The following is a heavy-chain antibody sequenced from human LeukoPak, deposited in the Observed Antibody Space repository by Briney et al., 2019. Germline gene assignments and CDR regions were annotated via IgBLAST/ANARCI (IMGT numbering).Heavy chain of an antibody. Sequence: PSETLSLTCTVSGGSISSSSYSWGWIRQPRGKGLEWIVSIYYSGSTYYNPSLKSRVTISVDTSKNQFSLKLSSVTAADTAVYYCARLAYYYGSGSYSKRFDYWGQGTLVTVSS. CDR3: ARLAYYYGSGSYSKRFDY. D-gene: IGHD3-10*01. CDR1: GGSISSSSYS. CDR2: IYYSGST. V-gene: IGHV4-39*07. J-gene: IGHJ4*02.